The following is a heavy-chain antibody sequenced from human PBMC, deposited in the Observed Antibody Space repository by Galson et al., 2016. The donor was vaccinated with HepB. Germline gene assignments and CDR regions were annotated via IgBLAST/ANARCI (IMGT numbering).Heavy chain of an antibody. V-gene: IGHV3-30*03. Sequence: SLRLSCAASGFRFGSYGMHWVRQAPGKGLEWVAYIPLDGSNKYYRDSVKGRFTISRDNSKNTVYLQMNSLRAADTAVYYCARDVGFYDSGTWEKNAFDVWGPGTMVTVSS. CDR1: GFRFGSYG. J-gene: IGHJ3*01. CDR2: IPLDGSNK. D-gene: IGHD3-22*01. CDR3: ARDVGFYDSGTWEKNAFDV.